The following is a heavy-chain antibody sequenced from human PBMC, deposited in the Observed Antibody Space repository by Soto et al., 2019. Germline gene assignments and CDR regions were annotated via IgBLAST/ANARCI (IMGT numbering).Heavy chain of an antibody. CDR1: GFTFSSYS. Sequence: GGSLRLSCAASGFTFSSYSMNWVRQAPGKGLEWVSSISSSSSYIYYADSVKGRFTISRDNAKNSLYLQMNSLRAEDTAVYYCARDRSYLAARNFDPWGQGTLVTVSS. V-gene: IGHV3-21*01. CDR2: ISSSSSYI. CDR3: ARDRSYLAARNFDP. D-gene: IGHD6-6*01. J-gene: IGHJ5*02.